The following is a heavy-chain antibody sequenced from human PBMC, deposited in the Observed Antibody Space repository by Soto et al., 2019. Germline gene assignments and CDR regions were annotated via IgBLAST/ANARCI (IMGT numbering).Heavy chain of an antibody. Sequence: SETLSLTCTVSGGSISSYYWIWIRQPPGKGLEWIGYIYYSGSTNYNPSLKSRVTISVDTSKNQFSLKLSSVTAADTAVYYCARSIAARPYFDYWGQGTLVTVSS. CDR1: GGSISSYY. V-gene: IGHV4-59*01. D-gene: IGHD6-6*01. J-gene: IGHJ4*02. CDR2: IYYSGST. CDR3: ARSIAARPYFDY.